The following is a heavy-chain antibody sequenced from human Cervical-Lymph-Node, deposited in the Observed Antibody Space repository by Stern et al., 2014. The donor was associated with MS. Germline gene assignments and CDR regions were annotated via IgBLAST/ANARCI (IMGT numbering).Heavy chain of an antibody. CDR2: ISYDGSNK. CDR1: RFTFDNYG. D-gene: IGHD1-7*01. J-gene: IGHJ5*02. Sequence: VQLVESGGGVVQPGTSLRLSCAASRFTFDNYGMHWVRQAPGKGLEWVALISYDGSNKHYADSVKGRFTISRDNSNNTLFLQMNSLRAEDTAVYCAKHRGEDWNYAFWFDPWGQGTLVTVSS. CDR3: AKHRGEDWNYAFWFDP. V-gene: IGHV3-30*18.